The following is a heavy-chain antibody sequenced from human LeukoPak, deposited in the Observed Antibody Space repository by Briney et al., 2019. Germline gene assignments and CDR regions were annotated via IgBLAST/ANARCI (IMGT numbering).Heavy chain of an antibody. J-gene: IGHJ4*02. Sequence: SSQTLSLTCTVSGGSISSGGYYWSWIRQPPGKGLEWIGYIYHSGSTYYNPSLKSRVTISVDRSKNQFSLKLSSVTAADTAVYCCARVRAVVPAAYYFDYWGQGTLVTVSS. D-gene: IGHD2-2*01. CDR1: GGSISSGGYY. CDR3: ARVRAVVPAAYYFDY. CDR2: IYHSGST. V-gene: IGHV4-30-2*01.